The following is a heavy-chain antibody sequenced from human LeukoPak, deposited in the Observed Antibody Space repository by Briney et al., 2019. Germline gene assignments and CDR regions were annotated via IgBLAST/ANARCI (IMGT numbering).Heavy chain of an antibody. V-gene: IGHV4-4*07. CDR2: IYTSGST. CDR3: ARVLTRGVWGSYRYTGDAFDI. D-gene: IGHD3-16*02. Sequence: SETLSLTCTVSGGSINPYYWSWIRQPAGKGLEWIGRIYTSGSTNYNPSLKSRVTISVDTSKNQFSLKLSSVTAADTAVYYCARVLTRGVWGSYRYTGDAFDIWGQGTMVTVSS. J-gene: IGHJ3*02. CDR1: GGSINPYY.